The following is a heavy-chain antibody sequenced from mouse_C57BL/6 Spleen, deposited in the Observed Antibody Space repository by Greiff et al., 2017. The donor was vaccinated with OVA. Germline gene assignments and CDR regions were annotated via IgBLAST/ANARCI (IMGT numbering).Heavy chain of an antibody. CDR2: INPGSGGT. Sequence: QVQLQQSGAELVRPGTSVKVSCKASGYAFTNYLIEWVKQRPGQGLEWIGVINPGSGGTNYNEKFKGKATLTADKSSSTAYMQLSSLTSEDSAVYFCARLDNYFDDWGQGTTLTVSS. CDR1: GYAFTNYL. CDR3: ARLDNYFDD. J-gene: IGHJ2*01. V-gene: IGHV1-54*01. D-gene: IGHD3-3*01.